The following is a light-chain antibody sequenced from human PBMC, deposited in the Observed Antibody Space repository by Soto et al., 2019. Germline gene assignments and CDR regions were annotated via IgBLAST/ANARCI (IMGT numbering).Light chain of an antibody. J-gene: IGLJ1*01. V-gene: IGLV2-14*01. CDR1: SSDVGRFNF. CDR2: EVT. CDR3: SSYTTSSTYA. Sequence: QSVLTRPASVSGSPGQSITSSCTGTSSDVGRFNFVSWFQQHPGKAPKLLIYEVTKRPSGVSNRFSGSKSGNTASLTISGLQTEDEADYYCSSYTTSSTYAFGTGTKVTVL.